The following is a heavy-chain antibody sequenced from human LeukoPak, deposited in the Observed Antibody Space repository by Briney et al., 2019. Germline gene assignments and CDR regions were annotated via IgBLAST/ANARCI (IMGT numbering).Heavy chain of an antibody. CDR1: GYTFTSYA. D-gene: IGHD3-10*01. V-gene: IGHV1-2*02. CDR3: ARGVRESYYYYYMDV. J-gene: IGHJ6*03. CDR2: INPNSGGT. Sequence: ASVKVSCKASGYTFTSYAMHWVRQAPGQRLEWMGWINPNSGGTNYAQKFQGRVTMTRDTSISTAYMELSRLRSDDTAVYYCARGVRESYYYYYMDVWGKGTTVTVSS.